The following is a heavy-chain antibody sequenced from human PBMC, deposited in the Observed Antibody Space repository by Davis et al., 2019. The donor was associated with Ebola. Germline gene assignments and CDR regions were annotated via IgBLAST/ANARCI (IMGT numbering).Heavy chain of an antibody. Sequence: GGSLRLSCAASGFTFSSYSMNWVRQAPGKGLEWVSSISISSSSIYYADSVKGRFTISRDNAKNSLYLQMNSLRAEDTAVYYCARDEYYYGSGSYYTYFDYWGQGTLVTVSS. CDR3: ARDEYYYGSGSYYTYFDY. V-gene: IGHV3-21*01. CDR1: GFTFSSYS. CDR2: ISISSSSI. D-gene: IGHD3-10*01. J-gene: IGHJ4*02.